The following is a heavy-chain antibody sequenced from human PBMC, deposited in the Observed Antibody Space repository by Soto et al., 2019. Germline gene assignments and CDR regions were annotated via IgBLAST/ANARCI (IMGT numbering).Heavy chain of an antibody. V-gene: IGHV4-34*01. J-gene: IGHJ4*02. D-gene: IGHD2-2*01. CDR2: INHSGST. CDR3: AGGGSTSSYVDY. CDR1: GGSFSGYY. Sequence: SETLSLTCAVYGGSFSGYYWSWIRQPPGKGLEWIGEINHSGSTNYNPSLKSRVTISVDTSKNQFSLKLSSVTAADTAVYYCAGGGSTSSYVDYWGREPLAPAPS.